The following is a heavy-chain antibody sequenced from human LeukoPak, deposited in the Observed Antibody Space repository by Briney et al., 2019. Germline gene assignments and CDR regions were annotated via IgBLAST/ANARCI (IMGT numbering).Heavy chain of an antibody. CDR3: ARELDYYDNSGYYYG. CDR2: INSGGSST. J-gene: IGHJ4*02. CDR1: GFTFSSYW. Sequence: PGGSLRLSCAASGFTFSSYWMHWVRQAPGKGLVWVSRINSGGSSTSYADSVKGRFTISRDNAKNTLYLQMNSLRAEDTAVYYCARELDYYDNSGYYYGWGQGTLVTVSS. D-gene: IGHD3-22*01. V-gene: IGHV3-74*01.